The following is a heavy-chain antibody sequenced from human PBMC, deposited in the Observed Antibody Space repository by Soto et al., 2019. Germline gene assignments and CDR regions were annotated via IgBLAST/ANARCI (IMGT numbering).Heavy chain of an antibody. Sequence: PSETLSLTCTVSGGSISSYYWSWIRQPPGKGLEWIGYIYYSGSTNSNPSLKSRVAISLDTSKNQFSLKLSSVTAADTAVYYCACGYDRLSFDYWDQGTLVTVSS. CDR2: IYYSGST. CDR1: GGSISSYY. D-gene: IGHD5-12*01. J-gene: IGHJ4*02. V-gene: IGHV4-59*01. CDR3: ACGYDRLSFDY.